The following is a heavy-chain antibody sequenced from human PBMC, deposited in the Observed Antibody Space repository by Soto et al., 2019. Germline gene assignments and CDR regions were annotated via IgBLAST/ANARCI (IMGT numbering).Heavy chain of an antibody. CDR2: INAGNGNT. CDR3: ARGRPEERSLLDY. D-gene: IGHD1-1*01. Sequence: QVQFVQSGAEVKKPGASVKVSCKASGYIFTSCAIHWLRQAPGQRLEWMGWINAGNGNTKYSQRFQGGVTITRDTSATTAYMELSSLKYEDTAVYYCARGRPEERSLLDYWGQGTLVNVSS. V-gene: IGHV1-3*01. CDR1: GYIFTSCA. J-gene: IGHJ4*02.